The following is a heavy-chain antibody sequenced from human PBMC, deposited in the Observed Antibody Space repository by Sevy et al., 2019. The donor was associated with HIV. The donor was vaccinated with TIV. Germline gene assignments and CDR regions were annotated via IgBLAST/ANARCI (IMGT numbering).Heavy chain of an antibody. CDR1: GFTFSSYG. V-gene: IGHV3-30*02. CDR2: IRYDGSNK. D-gene: IGHD6-19*01. CDR3: AKDPSAVAGSGGFDY. J-gene: IGHJ4*02. Sequence: GGSLRLSCAASGFTFSSYGMHWVRQAPGKGLEWVAFIRYDGSNKYYADSVKGRFTISRDNSKNTLYLQMNSLRADDTAVYYCAKDPSAVAGSGGFDYWGQGTLVTVSS.